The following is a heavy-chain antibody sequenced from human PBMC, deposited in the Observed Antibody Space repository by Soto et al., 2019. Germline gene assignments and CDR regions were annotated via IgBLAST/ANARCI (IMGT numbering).Heavy chain of an antibody. D-gene: IGHD2-15*01. Sequence: GESLKISCKGSGYSFTSYWIGWVRQMPGKGLEWMGIIYPGDSDTRYSPSFQGQVTISADKSISTAYLQWSSLKASDTAMYYCARAVVVVAATRIYYYGMDVWGQGNTVTVSS. CDR1: GYSFTSYW. CDR3: ARAVVVVAATRIYYYGMDV. V-gene: IGHV5-51*01. J-gene: IGHJ6*02. CDR2: IYPGDSDT.